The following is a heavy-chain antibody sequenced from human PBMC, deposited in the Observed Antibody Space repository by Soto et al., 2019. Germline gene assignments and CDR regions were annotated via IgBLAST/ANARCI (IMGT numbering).Heavy chain of an antibody. CDR3: AKVIAVAGTGDFDY. CDR2: ISGSGGST. D-gene: IGHD6-19*01. Sequence: GGSLRLSCAASGFTFSSYAMSWVRQAPGKGLEWVSDISGSGGSTYYADSVKGRFTIARDNSKNTLYLQMNSLRAEATAVYYCAKVIAVAGTGDFDYWGQGTLVTVSS. J-gene: IGHJ4*02. CDR1: GFTFSSYA. V-gene: IGHV3-23*01.